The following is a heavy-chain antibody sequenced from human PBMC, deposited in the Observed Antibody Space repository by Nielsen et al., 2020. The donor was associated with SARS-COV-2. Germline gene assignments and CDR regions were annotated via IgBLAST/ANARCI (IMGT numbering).Heavy chain of an antibody. J-gene: IGHJ4*02. V-gene: IGHV3-23*01. Sequence: GGSLRPSCAASGFTFSSYAMSWVRQAPGEGLEWVSAIRGSGGSTYYADSVKGRFTISRDNSKNTRYLQMNSLRAEDTAVYYCAKDRRWELHPHDYWGQGTLVTVSS. D-gene: IGHD1-26*01. CDR3: AKDRRWELHPHDY. CDR1: GFTFSSYA. CDR2: IRGSGGST.